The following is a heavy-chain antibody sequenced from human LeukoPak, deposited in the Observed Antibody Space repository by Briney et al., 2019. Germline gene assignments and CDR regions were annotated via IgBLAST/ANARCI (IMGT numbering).Heavy chain of an antibody. CDR2: ISGSGGST. D-gene: IGHD6-19*01. CDR1: GFTFSSYA. CDR3: AKDVVSGSSGWFDY. J-gene: IGHJ4*02. V-gene: IGHV3-23*01. Sequence: GGSLRLSCAASGFTFSSYAMSWVRQAPGKGLEWVSAISGSGGSTYYADSVKGRFTVSRDNSKNTLYLQMNSPRAEDTAVYYCAKDVVSGSSGWFDYWGQGTLVTVSS.